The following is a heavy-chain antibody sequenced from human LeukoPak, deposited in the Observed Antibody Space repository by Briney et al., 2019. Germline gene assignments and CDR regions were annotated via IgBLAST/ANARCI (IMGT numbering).Heavy chain of an antibody. Sequence: GGSLRLSCAASGVTFSTYDMHWVRQAPGKGLEWEAVISYDGSDKFYADSVKGRFTISRDNSRNTLFLQTNSLRAEDTAVYFCAATVRHYSDSGGQLHHWGQGTLVTVSS. D-gene: IGHD3-22*01. J-gene: IGHJ1*01. CDR2: ISYDGSDK. CDR3: AATVRHYSDSGGQLHH. CDR1: GVTFSTYD. V-gene: IGHV3-30*01.